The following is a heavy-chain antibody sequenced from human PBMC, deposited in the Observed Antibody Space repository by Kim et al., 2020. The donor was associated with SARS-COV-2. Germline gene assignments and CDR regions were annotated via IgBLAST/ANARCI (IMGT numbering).Heavy chain of an antibody. J-gene: IGHJ6*02. CDR2: ISGDGGST. CDR3: AKDIEGVWGSYRAVYYYYGMDV. D-gene: IGHD3-16*02. Sequence: GGSLRLSCAASGFTFDDYAMHWVRQAPGKGLEWVSLISGDGGSTYYADSVKGRFTISRDNSKNSLYLQMNSLRTEDTALYYCAKDIEGVWGSYRAVYYYYGMDVWGQGTTATVSS. V-gene: IGHV3-43*02. CDR1: GFTFDDYA.